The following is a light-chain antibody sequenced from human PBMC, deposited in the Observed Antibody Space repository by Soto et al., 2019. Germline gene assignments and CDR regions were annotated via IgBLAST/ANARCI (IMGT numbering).Light chain of an antibody. J-gene: IGKJ1*01. CDR2: KAS. CDR1: QSISSW. Sequence: DIQMTQSPSTLSASVGDSVTITCRASQSISSWLAWYQQKPGKAPRVLIYKASSLESGVPSRFSGSGSGTEFTLTISNLQPDDSATYYCQQYNSYWTFGQGTKVEIK. CDR3: QQYNSYWT. V-gene: IGKV1-5*03.